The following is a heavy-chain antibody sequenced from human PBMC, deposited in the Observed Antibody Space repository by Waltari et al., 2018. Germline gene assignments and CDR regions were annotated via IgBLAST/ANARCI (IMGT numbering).Heavy chain of an antibody. J-gene: IGHJ4*02. V-gene: IGHV1-2*06. D-gene: IGHD3-9*01. CDR3: ARDSRQYYDILTGYPPGY. CDR2: VNPNSGGT. CDR1: GYTFTGYY. Sequence: QVQLVQSGAEVKKPGASVKVSCKASGYTFTGYYMHWVRQAPGQGLEWMGRVNPNSGGTNYAQKLQGRVTMTRDTSISTAYMELSRLRSDDTAVYYCARDSRQYYDILTGYPPGYWGQGTLVTVSS.